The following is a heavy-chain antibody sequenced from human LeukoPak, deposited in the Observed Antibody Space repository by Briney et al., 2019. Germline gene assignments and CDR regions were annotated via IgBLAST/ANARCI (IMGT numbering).Heavy chain of an antibody. Sequence: SETLSLTCAVSGGSISSSNWWSWVRQPPGKGLEWVGYMDYSGSTNYNPSLKSRVSISVETSKSQFSLKLSSVTAADTAVYYCARDRFRAGMDVWGQGTTVTVSS. J-gene: IGHJ6*02. D-gene: IGHD3-16*01. CDR2: MDYSGST. CDR3: ARDRFRAGMDV. CDR1: GGSISSSNW. V-gene: IGHV4-4*02.